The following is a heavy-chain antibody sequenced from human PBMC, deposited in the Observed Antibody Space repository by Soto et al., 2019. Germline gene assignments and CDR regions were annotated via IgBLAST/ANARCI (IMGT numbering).Heavy chain of an antibody. V-gene: IGHV1-24*01. D-gene: IGHD6-13*01. CDR3: ATSRRYSSNSDFQH. CDR2: FDPEDGET. Sequence: GASVKVSCKVSGYTLTELSMHWVRQAPGKGLEWMGGFDPEDGETIYAQKFQGRVTMAEDTSTDTAYMELSSLRSEDTAVYYCATSRRYSSNSDFQHWGQGTLVTVSS. CDR1: GYTLTELS. J-gene: IGHJ1*01.